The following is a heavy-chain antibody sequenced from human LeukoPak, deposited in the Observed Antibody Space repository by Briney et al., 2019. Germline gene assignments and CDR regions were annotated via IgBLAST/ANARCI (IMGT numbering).Heavy chain of an antibody. CDR2: INQDGSVK. CDR1: GFTFRSYW. Sequence: GGSLRLSCAASGFTFRSYWMSWVRQARGKGLEWVANINQDGSVKYYVDSVKGRFTISRDNAKNSLYVEMNSLRDEDTAVYYCARVGYSGWNLEYWGQGTLVTVSS. D-gene: IGHD5-12*01. J-gene: IGHJ4*02. CDR3: ARVGYSGWNLEY. V-gene: IGHV3-7*01.